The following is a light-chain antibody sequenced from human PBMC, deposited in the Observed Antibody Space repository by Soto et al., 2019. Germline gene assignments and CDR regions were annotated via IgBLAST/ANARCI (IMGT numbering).Light chain of an antibody. CDR2: DVS. Sequence: QSALTQPASVSGSPGQSITISCTGTSSDVGGYNYVSWYQQHPGKAPKLMIYDVSNRPSGVSNRFSGSKSGNTASLTISGLQAEDEADYYCSSYTSSSTDVFGTGTQLTA. CDR1: SSDVGGYNY. CDR3: SSYTSSSTDV. J-gene: IGLJ7*02. V-gene: IGLV2-14*01.